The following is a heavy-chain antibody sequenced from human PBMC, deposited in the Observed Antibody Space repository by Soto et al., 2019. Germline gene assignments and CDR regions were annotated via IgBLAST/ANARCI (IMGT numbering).Heavy chain of an antibody. V-gene: IGHV1-3*01. CDR1: GYTFTSYA. D-gene: IGHD3-10*01. CDR3: VYGSGSYYIFDY. CDR2: INAGNGNT. J-gene: IGHJ4*02. Sequence: QVQLVQSGAEVKKPGASVKVSCKASGYTFTSYAMHWVRQAPGQRLEWMGWINAGNGNTKYSQKFQGRVTITRDTSASTAYMELSSLRSEDTAVYYCVYGSGSYYIFDYWCQGTLVTVSS.